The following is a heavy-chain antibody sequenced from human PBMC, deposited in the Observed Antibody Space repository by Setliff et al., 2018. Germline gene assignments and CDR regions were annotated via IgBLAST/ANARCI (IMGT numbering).Heavy chain of an antibody. CDR3: ARHGSSGKFDASDI. V-gene: IGHV1-18*04. Sequence: ASVKVSCKASGYPFTSYGVNWVRQAPGQGLEWMGRIVTYNDDPYYPRKFQGRVTMTTDTSTSTAYMELRSLTSDDTAVYYCARHGSSGKFDASDIWGQGTMVTVSS. J-gene: IGHJ3*02. CDR2: IVTYNDDP. CDR1: GYPFTSYG. D-gene: IGHD3-10*01.